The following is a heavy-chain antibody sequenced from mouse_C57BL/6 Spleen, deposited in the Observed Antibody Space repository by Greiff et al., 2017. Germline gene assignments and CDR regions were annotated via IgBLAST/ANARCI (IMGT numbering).Heavy chain of an antibody. CDR2: ISYDGSN. CDR1: GYSITSGYY. V-gene: IGHV3-6*01. D-gene: IGHD2-3*01. J-gene: IGHJ1*03. Sequence: EVKLLESGPGLVKPSQSLSLTCSVTGYSITSGYYWNWLRQFPGNKLEWMGYISYDGSNNYPPSLKNRISITRDTSKNQLFLKLNSVTTEDTATYYCATDIYDGYIDVWGTGTTVTVAS. CDR3: ATDIYDGYIDV.